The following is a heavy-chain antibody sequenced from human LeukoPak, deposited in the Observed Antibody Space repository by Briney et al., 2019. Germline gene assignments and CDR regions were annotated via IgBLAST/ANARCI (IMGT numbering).Heavy chain of an antibody. D-gene: IGHD3-10*01. V-gene: IGHV1-3*01. J-gene: IGHJ5*02. CDR3: ARTLDYYGSGSSNWFDP. CDR2: INAGNGNT. CDR1: GYTFTSYY. Sequence: GASVKVSCEASGYTFTSYYMHWVRQAPGQRLEWMGWINAGNGNTKYSQKFQGRVTITRDTAASTAYMELSSLRSEDTAVYYCARTLDYYGSGSSNWFDPWGQGTRVTVSS.